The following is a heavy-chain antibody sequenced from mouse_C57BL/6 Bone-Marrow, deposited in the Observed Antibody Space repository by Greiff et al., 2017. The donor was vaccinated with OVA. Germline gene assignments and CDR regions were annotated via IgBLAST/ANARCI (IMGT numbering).Heavy chain of an antibody. J-gene: IGHJ3*01. Sequence: VQLQQSGPELVKPGASVKIPCKASGYTFTDYNMDWVKQSHGKSLEWIGDINPNNGGTIYNQKFKGKATLTVDKSSSTAYMELRSLTSEDTAVYYCARPTTVVPRFAYWGQGTLVTVSA. V-gene: IGHV1-18*01. CDR2: INPNNGGT. CDR1: GYTFTDYN. CDR3: ARPTTVVPRFAY. D-gene: IGHD1-1*01.